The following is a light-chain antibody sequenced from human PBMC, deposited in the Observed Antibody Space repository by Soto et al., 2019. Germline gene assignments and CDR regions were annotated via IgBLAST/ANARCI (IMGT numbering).Light chain of an antibody. CDR1: SSDVGYYNY. Sequence: QSALTQPASVSGSRGQSITISCTGTSSDVGYYNYVSWYKQHPGKAPKLIIYEVSNRPSGVSNRFSGSKSGNTASLTISGLQAEDEADYYCSSYTSSSTLDVFGTGTKVTVL. CDR2: EVS. CDR3: SSYTSSSTLDV. J-gene: IGLJ1*01. V-gene: IGLV2-14*01.